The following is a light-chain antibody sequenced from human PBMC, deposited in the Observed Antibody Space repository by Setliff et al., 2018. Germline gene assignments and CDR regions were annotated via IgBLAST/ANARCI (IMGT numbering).Light chain of an antibody. J-gene: IGLJ1*01. CDR1: SSDVGSYDL. V-gene: IGLV2-14*03. CDR3: NAYTSGSTDV. CDR2: AVS. Sequence: QSALTQPASVSGPPGQSITISCSGTSSDVGSYDLVSWYQQHPGKAPKLIIYAVSDRPSGVSNRFSGSKSGNTASLTISGLQTEDEADYYCNAYTSGSTDVFGTGTKVTVL.